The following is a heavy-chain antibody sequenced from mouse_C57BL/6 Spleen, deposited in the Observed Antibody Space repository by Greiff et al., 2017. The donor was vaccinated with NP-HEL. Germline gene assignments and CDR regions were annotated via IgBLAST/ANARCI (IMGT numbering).Heavy chain of an antibody. CDR1: GFTFSDYG. J-gene: IGHJ1*03. Sequence: EVKLVESGGGLVKPGGSLKLSCAASGFTFSDYGMHWVRQAPEKGLEWVAYISSGSSTIYYADTVKGRFTISRDNAKNTLFLQMTSLRSEDTAMYYCARREIYYDYEGWYFDVWGTGTTVTVSS. CDR2: ISSGSSTI. V-gene: IGHV5-17*01. CDR3: ARREIYYDYEGWYFDV. D-gene: IGHD2-4*01.